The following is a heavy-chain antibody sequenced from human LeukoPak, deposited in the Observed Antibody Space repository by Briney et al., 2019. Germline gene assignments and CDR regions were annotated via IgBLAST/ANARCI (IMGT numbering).Heavy chain of an antibody. CDR1: GGSISSSNW. D-gene: IGHD4-17*01. V-gene: IGHV4-4*02. CDR3: ARSLSYGDYYFDY. CDR2: IYHSGST. Sequence: SETLSLTCAVSGGSISSSNWWSWVRQPPGKGLEWIGEIYHSGSTNYNPSLKSRVTISVDTSKNQFSLKLSSVTAADTAVYYCARSLSYGDYYFDYWGQGTLVAVSS. J-gene: IGHJ4*02.